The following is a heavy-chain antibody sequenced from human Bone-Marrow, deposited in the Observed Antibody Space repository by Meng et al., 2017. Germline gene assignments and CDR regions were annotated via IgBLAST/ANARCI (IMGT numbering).Heavy chain of an antibody. CDR3: ARSNVGDTMIVVVIGKAAFDI. Sequence: GGSLRLSCAASGFTFSSYWMSWVRQAPGKGLEWVANIKQDGSEKYYVDSVKGRFTISRDNAKNSLYLQMNSLRAEDTAVYYCARSNVGDTMIVVVIGKAAFDIWGQGTKVTVSS. D-gene: IGHD3-22*01. V-gene: IGHV3-7*01. J-gene: IGHJ3*02. CDR1: GFTFSSYW. CDR2: IKQDGSEK.